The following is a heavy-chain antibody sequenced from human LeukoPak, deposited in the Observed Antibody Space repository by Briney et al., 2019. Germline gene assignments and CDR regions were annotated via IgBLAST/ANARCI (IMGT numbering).Heavy chain of an antibody. CDR1: GFTFGDYA. CDR3: TRDHIVATAYYYYYYMDV. CDR2: IRSKAYGGTT. J-gene: IGHJ6*03. Sequence: PGGSLRLSCTASGFTFGDYAMSWVRQAPGKGLEWVGFIRSKAYGGTTEYAASVKGRFTISRDDSKSIAYLQMNSLKTEDTAVYYCTRDHIVATAYYYYYYMDVWGKGTTVTISS. V-gene: IGHV3-49*04. D-gene: IGHD5-12*01.